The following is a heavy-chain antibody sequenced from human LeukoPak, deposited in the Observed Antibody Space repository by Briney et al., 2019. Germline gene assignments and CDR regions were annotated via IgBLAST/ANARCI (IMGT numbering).Heavy chain of an antibody. CDR3: AKPGYASGWYEEYLQH. D-gene: IGHD6-19*01. CDR2: ISYDESNK. J-gene: IGHJ1*01. Sequence: GRSLRLSCAASGFTFSDYGMHWVRQAPGKGLEWVAVISYDESNKYYADSVKGRFTISRDNSKNTLYLQMNGLRTDDTAVYYCAKPGYASGWYEEYLQHWGQGTLVTVSS. CDR1: GFTFSDYG. V-gene: IGHV3-30*18.